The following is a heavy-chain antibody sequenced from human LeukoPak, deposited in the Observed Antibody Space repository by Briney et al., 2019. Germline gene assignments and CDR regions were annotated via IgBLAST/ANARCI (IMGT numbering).Heavy chain of an antibody. CDR3: ARVNAASGTHFWDY. CDR2: INPNSGGT. V-gene: IGHV1-18*01. J-gene: IGHJ4*02. CDR1: GYTFTSYG. Sequence: ASVKVSRKASGYTFTSYGISWVRQAPGQGLEWMGWINPNSGGTNYAQKFQGRVTMTRDTSTTTLYMDLGNLRSEDTAVYYCARVNAASGTHFWDYWGQGTLVTVSS. D-gene: IGHD6-13*01.